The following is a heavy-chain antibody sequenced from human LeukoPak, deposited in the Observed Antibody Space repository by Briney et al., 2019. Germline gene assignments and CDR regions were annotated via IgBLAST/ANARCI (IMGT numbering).Heavy chain of an antibody. CDR1: GFTFGDYA. CDR2: IRSKAYGGTT. V-gene: IGHV3-49*04. CDR3: ARKSSGWSPFDY. J-gene: IGHJ4*02. Sequence: GGSLRLSCTASGFTFGDYAMSWVRQAPGKGLEWVGFIRSKAYGGTTEYAASVKGRFTISRDDSKSIAYLQMNSLKTEDTAVYYCARKSSGWSPFDYWGQGTLVTVSS. D-gene: IGHD6-19*01.